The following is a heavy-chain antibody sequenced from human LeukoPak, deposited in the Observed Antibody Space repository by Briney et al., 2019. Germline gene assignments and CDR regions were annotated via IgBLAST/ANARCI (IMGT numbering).Heavy chain of an antibody. J-gene: IGHJ4*02. CDR3: AKMSAGYYDSSGYQFDY. V-gene: IGHV3-23*01. Sequence: GGSLRLSCAASGFTFTSYAMSWVRQAPGKGLEWVSSISGSSGSTYYADSVKGRFTVSRDNSKNTLFLQMNSPRAEDTAVYYCAKMSAGYYDSSGYQFDYWGQGTLVTVSS. D-gene: IGHD3-22*01. CDR2: ISGSSGST. CDR1: GFTFTSYA.